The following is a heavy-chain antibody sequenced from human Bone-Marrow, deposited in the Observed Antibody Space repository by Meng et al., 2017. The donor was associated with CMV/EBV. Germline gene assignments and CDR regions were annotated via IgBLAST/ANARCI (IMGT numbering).Heavy chain of an antibody. Sequence: GGSLRLSCAASGFTFSSYAMSWVRQAPGKGLEWVSVIYSGGSSTYYADSVKGRFTISRDNSKNTLYLQMNSLRAEDTAVYYCARGGSTSRGLDPWGQGTLVTVSS. CDR1: GFTFSSYA. J-gene: IGHJ5*02. CDR3: ARGGSTSRGLDP. CDR2: IYSGGSST. D-gene: IGHD2-2*01. V-gene: IGHV3-23*03.